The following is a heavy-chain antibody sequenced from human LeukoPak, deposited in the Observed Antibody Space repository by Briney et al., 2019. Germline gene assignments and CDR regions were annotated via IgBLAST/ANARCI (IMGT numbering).Heavy chain of an antibody. V-gene: IGHV3-7*03. J-gene: IGHJ4*02. CDR3: AKEGEGHITMKALLTRDLDY. CDR2: IKQDGSKE. D-gene: IGHD3-22*01. CDR1: GFNFSSYW. Sequence: GGSLRLSCAASGFNFSSYWMSWVRQAPGKGLEWVANIKQDGSKENYLDSVKGRFTISRDNSKNTLYLQMNSLKAEDTAVYYCAKEGEGHITMKALLTRDLDYWGQGTLVTVSS.